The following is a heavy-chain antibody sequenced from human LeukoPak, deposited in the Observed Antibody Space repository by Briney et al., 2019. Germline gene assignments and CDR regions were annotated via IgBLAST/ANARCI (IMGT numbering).Heavy chain of an antibody. CDR3: ATYYDFWSGYYTVHDAFDI. J-gene: IGHJ3*02. CDR1: GGSISSGGYY. CDR2: IYYSGST. Sequence: SETLSLTCTVSGGSISSGGYYWSWIRQHPGKGLEWIGYIYYSGSTYYNPSLKSRVTISVDTSKNQFSLKLSSVTAADTAVYYCATYYDFWSGYYTVHDAFDIWGQGTMVTVSS. D-gene: IGHD3-3*01. V-gene: IGHV4-31*03.